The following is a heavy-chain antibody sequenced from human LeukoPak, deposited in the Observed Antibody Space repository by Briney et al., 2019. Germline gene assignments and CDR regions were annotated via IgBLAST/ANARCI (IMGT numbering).Heavy chain of an antibody. V-gene: IGHV4-39*01. CDR1: GGSISSSSYY. CDR3: TSDQGSSWYGRFDY. J-gene: IGHJ4*02. D-gene: IGHD6-13*01. Sequence: SETLSLTCTVSGGSISSSSYYWGWIRQPPGKGLEWIGSIYYSGSTYYNPSLKSRVTISVDTSKNQFSLKLSSVTAADTAVYYCTSDQGSSWYGRFDYWGQGTQVTVSS. CDR2: IYYSGST.